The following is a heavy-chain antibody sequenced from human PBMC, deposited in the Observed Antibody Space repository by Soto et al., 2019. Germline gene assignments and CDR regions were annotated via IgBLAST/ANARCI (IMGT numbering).Heavy chain of an antibody. V-gene: IGHV4-34*01. CDR1: GGSFSGYY. CDR2: INHSGST. Sequence: SETLSLTCAVYGGSFSGYYWSWIRQPPGKGLEWIGEINHSGSTNYNPSLKSRVTISVDTSKDQFSLKLSSVTAADTAVYYCARGRSYSKFDYWGQGTLVTVSS. CDR3: ARGRSYSKFDY. J-gene: IGHJ4*02. D-gene: IGHD1-26*01.